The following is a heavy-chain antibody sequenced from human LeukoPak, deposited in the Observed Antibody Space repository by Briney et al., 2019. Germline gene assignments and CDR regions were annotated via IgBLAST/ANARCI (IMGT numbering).Heavy chain of an antibody. V-gene: IGHV3-53*01. CDR3: ASDIEAGGYFDH. J-gene: IGHJ4*02. Sequence: GESLRLSCAASGFTVSNTYMSWVRQAPGKGLEWVSVLYSGGTTYYADSVKGRFTISRDNSKNTLYLQMNSLRAEDTAVYYCASDIEAGGYFDHWGQGTLVTVSS. CDR1: GFTVSNTY. D-gene: IGHD6-13*01. CDR2: LYSGGTT.